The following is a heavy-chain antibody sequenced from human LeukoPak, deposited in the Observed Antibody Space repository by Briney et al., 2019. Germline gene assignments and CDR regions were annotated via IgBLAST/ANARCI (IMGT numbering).Heavy chain of an antibody. CDR1: GFTFSSYW. Sequence: GGSLRLSCAASGFTFSSYWMHWVRHAPGKGLVWVSRINSDGSSTSYADSVKGRFTISRDNAKNTLYLQMNSLRAEDTAVYYCARDRERHWYFDLWGRGTLVTVSS. CDR2: INSDGSST. V-gene: IGHV3-74*01. J-gene: IGHJ2*01. CDR3: ARDRERHWYFDL. D-gene: IGHD1-26*01.